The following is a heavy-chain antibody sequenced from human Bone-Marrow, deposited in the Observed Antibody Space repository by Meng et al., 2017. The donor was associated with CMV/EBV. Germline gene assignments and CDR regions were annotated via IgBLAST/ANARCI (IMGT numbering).Heavy chain of an antibody. CDR2: IYSGGST. CDR3: ARDRSGSYYFDY. CDR1: GFTVSSNY. V-gene: IGHV3-53*01. Sequence: GGSLRPPGAASGFTVSSNYMSWVRQAPGKGLEWVSVIYSGGSTYDADSVKGRFTISRDNSKNTLYLQMNSLRAEDTAVYYCARDRSGSYYFDYWGQGTLVTVSS. J-gene: IGHJ4*02. D-gene: IGHD1-26*01.